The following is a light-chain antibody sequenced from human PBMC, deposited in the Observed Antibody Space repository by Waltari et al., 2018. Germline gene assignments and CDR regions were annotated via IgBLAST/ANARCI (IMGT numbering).Light chain of an antibody. CDR2: RAS. CDR1: QSANTS. Sequence: EVVMTQSPATLSVSPGERVSLSCRASQSANTSLAWYQQTPGQAPRLLIYRASTRAAGVPDRFSGSGSGTEFTLTISSLQSEDSAIYYCQQYNIWPWTFGQGTKVEIK. V-gene: IGKV3D-15*01. CDR3: QQYNIWPWT. J-gene: IGKJ1*01.